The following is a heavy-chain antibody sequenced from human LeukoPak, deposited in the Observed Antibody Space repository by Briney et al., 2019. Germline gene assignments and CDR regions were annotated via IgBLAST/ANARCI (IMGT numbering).Heavy chain of an antibody. D-gene: IGHD1-26*01. Sequence: GASVKVSCKASGYTFSDYTIHWVRQAPGQGLEWMGWMNPNRGDTKYPWKFEGRVTLTRDTSINTAYMELSRLRSDDTAVYYCTRDSGSYYGWFDPWGQGTLVTLSS. J-gene: IGHJ5*02. CDR1: GYTFSDYT. V-gene: IGHV1-2*02. CDR3: TRDSGSYYGWFDP. CDR2: MNPNRGDT.